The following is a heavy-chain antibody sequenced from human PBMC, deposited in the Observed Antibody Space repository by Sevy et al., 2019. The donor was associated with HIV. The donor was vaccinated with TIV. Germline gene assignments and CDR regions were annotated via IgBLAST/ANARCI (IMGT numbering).Heavy chain of an antibody. Sequence: GGSLRLSCAASGFTFSSYSMNWVRQAPGKGLEWVSSISSSSSYIYYADSVKGRFTISRDNAKNSLYLQMNSLRAEDTAVYYCARANIEVGEDWYYYYMDVLGKGTTVTVSS. D-gene: IGHD3-16*01. CDR2: ISSSSSYI. J-gene: IGHJ6*03. CDR3: ARANIEVGEDWYYYYMDV. CDR1: GFTFSSYS. V-gene: IGHV3-21*01.